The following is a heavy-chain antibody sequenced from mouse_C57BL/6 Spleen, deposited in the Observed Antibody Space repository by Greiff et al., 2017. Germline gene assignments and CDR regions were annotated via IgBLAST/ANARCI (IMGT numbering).Heavy chain of an antibody. J-gene: IGHJ1*03. CDR2: ISSGSSTI. D-gene: IGHD1-1*01. CDR3: ARRPSSFWYFDV. Sequence: EVQLQESGGGLVKPGGSLKLSCAASGFTFSDYGMHWVRQAPEKGLEWVAYISSGSSTIYYADTVKGRFTISRDNAKNTLFLQMTSLRSEDTAMYYCARRPSSFWYFDVWGTGTTVTVSS. V-gene: IGHV5-17*01. CDR1: GFTFSDYG.